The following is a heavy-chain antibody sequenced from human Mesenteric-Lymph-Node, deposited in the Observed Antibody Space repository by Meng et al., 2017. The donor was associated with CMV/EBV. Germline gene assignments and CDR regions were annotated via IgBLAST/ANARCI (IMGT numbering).Heavy chain of an antibody. J-gene: IGHJ5*02. CDR2: ISGSGGST. CDR3: AKMDSGSYQGWFDP. V-gene: IGHV3-23*01. D-gene: IGHD1-26*01. Sequence: GESLKISCAASGYTFGAYTMSWVRQGPGKGLEWVSAISGSGGSTYYADSVKGRFTISRDNSKNALYLQMNSLTAEDTAVYYCAKMDSGSYQGWFDPWGQGTLVTVSS. CDR1: GYTFGAYT.